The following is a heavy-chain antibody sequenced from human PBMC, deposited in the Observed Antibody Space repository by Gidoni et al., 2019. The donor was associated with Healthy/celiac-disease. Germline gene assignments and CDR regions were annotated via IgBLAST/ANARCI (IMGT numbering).Heavy chain of an antibody. Sequence: QVQLVQSGAEVKKPGASVMASCKASGHTLTSYYTHWVRQAPGQVLEWMGIINPSGGSTSYAQKFQGRVTITRDTSTSTVYMELSSLGSEDTAVYYCAREETGTTARYGMDVWGQGTTVTVSS. J-gene: IGHJ6*02. V-gene: IGHV1-46*01. D-gene: IGHD1-7*01. CDR1: GHTLTSYY. CDR3: AREETGTTARYGMDV. CDR2: INPSGGST.